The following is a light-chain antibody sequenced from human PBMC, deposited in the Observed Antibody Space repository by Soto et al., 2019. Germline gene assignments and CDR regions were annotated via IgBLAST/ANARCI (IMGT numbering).Light chain of an antibody. Sequence: GERATLCCRASENVRTFVDWYQQKPGQAPRLVIDGASSRATGVPDRFSGSGSGTDFTLTITRLEPEDSAVYFCQQYTGPTTTFGQGTRLEIK. CDR2: GAS. V-gene: IGKV3-20*01. CDR3: QQYTGPTTT. CDR1: ENVRTF. J-gene: IGKJ5*01.